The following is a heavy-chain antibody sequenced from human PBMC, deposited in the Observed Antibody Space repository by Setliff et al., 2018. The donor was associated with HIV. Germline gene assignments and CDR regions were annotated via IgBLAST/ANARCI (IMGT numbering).Heavy chain of an antibody. CDR1: GGSITSGGYY. CDR2: IYYSGST. Sequence: SETLSLTCTVSGGSITSGGYYWSWIRQHPGKGLEWIGYIYYSGSTYYNPSLKSRVSISVDTSKNQFSLKLSSVTAADTAVYYCARDGRAKGVYSHWHFDLWGRGTLVTVSS. J-gene: IGHJ2*01. V-gene: IGHV4-31*03. D-gene: IGHD2-8*01. CDR3: ARDGRAKGVYSHWHFDL.